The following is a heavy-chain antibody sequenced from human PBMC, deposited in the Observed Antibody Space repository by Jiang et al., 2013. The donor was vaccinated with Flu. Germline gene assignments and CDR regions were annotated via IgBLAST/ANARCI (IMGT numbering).Heavy chain of an antibody. D-gene: IGHD2-15*01. V-gene: IGHV4-34*01. J-gene: IGHJ4*02. CDR1: GGSFSGYY. Sequence: LLKPSETLSLTCAVYGGSFSGYYWSWIRQPPGKGLEWIGEINHSGSTNYNPSLKSRVTISVDTSKNQFSLKLSSVTAADTAVYYCARSRVYCSGGSCYWVDYWGQGTLVTVSS. CDR2: INHSGST. CDR3: ARSRVYCSGGSCYWVDY.